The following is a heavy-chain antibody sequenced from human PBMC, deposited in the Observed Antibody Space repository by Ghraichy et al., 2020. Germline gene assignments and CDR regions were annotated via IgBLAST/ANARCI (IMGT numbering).Heavy chain of an antibody. CDR2: ISAYNGNT. D-gene: IGHD3-22*01. CDR1: GYTFTSYG. CDR3: AREKLSRYYDSSGYYYYYYYMDV. V-gene: IGHV1-18*01. Sequence: ASVKVSCKASGYTFTSYGISWVRQAPGQGLEWMGWISAYNGNTNYAQKLQGRVTMTTDTSTSTAYMELRSLRSDDTAVYYCAREKLSRYYDSSGYYYYYYYMDVWGKGTTVTVSS. J-gene: IGHJ6*03.